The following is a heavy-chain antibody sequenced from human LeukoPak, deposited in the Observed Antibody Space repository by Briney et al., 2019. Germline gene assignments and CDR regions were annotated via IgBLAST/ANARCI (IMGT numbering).Heavy chain of an antibody. CDR3: ARRILLQYYFDY. CDR1: GFAFSNAW. CDR2: ISYDGSNK. Sequence: GGSLRLSCAASGFAFSNAWMNWVRQAPGKGLEWVAVISYDGSNKYYADSVKGRFTTSRDNSKNTLYLQMNSLRAEDTAVYYCARRILLQYYFDYGGQGTLVTVSS. J-gene: IGHJ4*02. D-gene: IGHD3-3*02. V-gene: IGHV3-30*03.